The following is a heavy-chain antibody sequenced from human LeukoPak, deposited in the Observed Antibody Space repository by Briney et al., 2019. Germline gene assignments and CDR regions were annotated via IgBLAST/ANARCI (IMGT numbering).Heavy chain of an antibody. D-gene: IGHD6-13*01. CDR1: GFTFSSNG. V-gene: IGHV3-33*01. Sequence: PGGSLRLPCAASGFTFSSNGMHWVRQAPGKGMHWPAAIWYDGSNKYYADTVKVRFTISRDNSKNTLYLKMNSLGAADTAVYYCAREYSAGWFDPWGQGKLVTVSS. CDR2: IWYDGSNK. J-gene: IGHJ5*02. CDR3: AREYSAGWFDP.